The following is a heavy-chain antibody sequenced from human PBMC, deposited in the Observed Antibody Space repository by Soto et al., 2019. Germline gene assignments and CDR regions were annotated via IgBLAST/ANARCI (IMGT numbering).Heavy chain of an antibody. D-gene: IGHD5-18*01. CDR3: AGPGYSSQAY. Sequence: EVQLLESGGDLVQPGGSLRLSCAASGFSFSTFALSWVRQAPGKGLEWISAISGSGGDTDYADSVRGRFTISRDNSKNTLYLQLSSLRAEDTAVYYCAGPGYSSQAYWGQGTLVTVSS. V-gene: IGHV3-23*01. CDR1: GFSFSTFA. J-gene: IGHJ4*02. CDR2: ISGSGGDT.